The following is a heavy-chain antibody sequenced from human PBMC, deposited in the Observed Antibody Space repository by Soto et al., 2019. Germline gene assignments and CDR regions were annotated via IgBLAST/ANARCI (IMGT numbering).Heavy chain of an antibody. J-gene: IGHJ3*01. Sequence: AAVKCSLKVSGFTLTELPMHWVRQANGKGLDFMGAFDPEVGETFFAQIFQGRIILTEDTNINTSYMEVTRLRSEDTDVDYCAPPLHLEAFELWG. CDR2: FDPEVGET. CDR3: APPLHLEAFEL. D-gene: IGHD4-4*01. V-gene: IGHV1-24*01. CDR1: GFTLTELP.